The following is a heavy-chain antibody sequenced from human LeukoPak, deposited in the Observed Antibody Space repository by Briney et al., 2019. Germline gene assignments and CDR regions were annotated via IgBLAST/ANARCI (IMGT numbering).Heavy chain of an antibody. D-gene: IGHD5-18*01. J-gene: IGHJ5*02. Sequence: SSETLSLTCTVSGGSISSGSYYWSWVRQPAGKGLEWIGRIYTSGSTNYNPSLKSRVTISVDTSKNQFSLKLSSVTAADTAVYYCAAVDTAMVTGWFDPWGQGTLVTVSS. CDR3: AAVDTAMVTGWFDP. CDR1: GGSISSGSYY. CDR2: IYTSGST. V-gene: IGHV4-61*02.